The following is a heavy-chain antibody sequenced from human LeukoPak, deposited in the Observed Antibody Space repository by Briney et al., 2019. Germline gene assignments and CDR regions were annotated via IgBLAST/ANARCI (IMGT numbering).Heavy chain of an antibody. V-gene: IGHV3-9*01. CDR3: AKDIVTRVVGAFDI. Sequence: GGSLRLSCAASGFTFDDYAMHWVRQAPGKGLEWVSGISWNSGSIGYADSVKGRFTISRDNAKNSLYLRMNSLRAEDTALYYCAKDIVTRVVGAFDIWGQGTMVTVSS. D-gene: IGHD2-15*01. CDR1: GFTFDDYA. J-gene: IGHJ3*02. CDR2: ISWNSGSI.